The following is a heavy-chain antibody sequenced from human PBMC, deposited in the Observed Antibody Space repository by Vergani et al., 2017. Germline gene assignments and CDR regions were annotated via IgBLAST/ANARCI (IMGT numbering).Heavy chain of an antibody. CDR3: ARDPVYYGSGSYTEGNGFDP. J-gene: IGHJ5*02. CDR2: IIPIFGTA. Sequence: QVQLVQSGAEVKKPGSSVKVSCKASGGTFSSYAISWVRQAPGQGLEWMGGIIPIFGTANYAQKFQGRVTITADESTSTAYMELSSLRSEDTAVYYCARDPVYYGSGSYTEGNGFDPWGQGTLVTVSS. D-gene: IGHD3-10*01. V-gene: IGHV1-69*01. CDR1: GGTFSSYA.